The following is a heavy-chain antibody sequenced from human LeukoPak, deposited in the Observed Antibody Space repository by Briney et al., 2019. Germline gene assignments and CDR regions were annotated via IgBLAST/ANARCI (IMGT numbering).Heavy chain of an antibody. D-gene: IGHD2-2*02. Sequence: SETLSLTCTVSGGSISSHYWSWIRQPPGKGLEWIGYIYNSGSTNYNPSLKSRVTISVDTSKNQFSLKLSSVTAADTAVYYRARYCSSTSCYTPEDAFDIWGQGTMVTVSS. CDR3: ARYCSSTSCYTPEDAFDI. V-gene: IGHV4-59*11. CDR2: IYNSGST. J-gene: IGHJ3*02. CDR1: GGSISSHY.